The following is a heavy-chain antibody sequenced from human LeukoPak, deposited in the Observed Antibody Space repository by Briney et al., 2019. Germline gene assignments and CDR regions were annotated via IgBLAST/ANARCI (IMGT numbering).Heavy chain of an antibody. J-gene: IGHJ4*02. CDR2: IYYSGST. CDR3: ARIDYGDFYFDY. V-gene: IGHV4-31*03. Sequence: SQTLSLTCTVSGGSISSGGYSWSWIRQHPGKGLEWIGYIYYSGSTYYNPSLKSRVTISVDTSKNQFSLKLSSVTAADTAVYYCARIDYGDFYFDYWGQGTLVTVSS. CDR1: GGSISSGGYS. D-gene: IGHD4-17*01.